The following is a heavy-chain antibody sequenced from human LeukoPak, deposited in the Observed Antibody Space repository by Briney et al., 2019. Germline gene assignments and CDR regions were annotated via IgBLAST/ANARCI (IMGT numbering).Heavy chain of an antibody. CDR2: ISTSSSYL. CDR3: ARDCTVAGTDAFDI. Sequence: PGGSLRLSCAASGFTFSSYNMNWVRQAPGKGLEWVSSISTSSSYLYYTDSVKGRFTISRDNAKNSLYLQMNSLRAEDTAVYYCARDCTVAGTDAFDIRGQGTMVTVSS. CDR1: GFTFSSYN. D-gene: IGHD6-19*01. V-gene: IGHV3-21*01. J-gene: IGHJ3*02.